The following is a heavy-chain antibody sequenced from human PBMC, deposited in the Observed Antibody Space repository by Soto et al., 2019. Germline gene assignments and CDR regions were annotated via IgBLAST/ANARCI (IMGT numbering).Heavy chain of an antibody. Sequence: GSGPTLVNPTQPLTLTCTFSGFSLSTSGVGVGWIRQPPGKALEWLALIYWNDDKRYSPSLKSRLTITKDTSKNQVVLTMTSTDPVDTATYYCAHRLSAAPPAYWGQGTLVTVS. CDR2: IYWNDDK. D-gene: IGHD6-13*01. V-gene: IGHV2-5*01. J-gene: IGHJ4*02. CDR1: GFSLSTSGVG. CDR3: AHRLSAAPPAY.